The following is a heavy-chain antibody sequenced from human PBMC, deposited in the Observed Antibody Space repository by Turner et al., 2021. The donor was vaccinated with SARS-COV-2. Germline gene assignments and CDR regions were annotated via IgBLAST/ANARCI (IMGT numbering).Heavy chain of an antibody. Sequence: QVQLVQSWAEVKKPGASVEVSCKAAGYSFTSYAMHWVRQAPGQRLGWMGWINAGNGKTKYSPKFQGRVTITRDTSASTAYMELSSLRSEDTAVYYCARDFSYYDSSGYYIFSLWFDPWGQGTPVTVSS. V-gene: IGHV1-3*01. CDR1: GYSFTSYA. D-gene: IGHD3-22*01. CDR2: INAGNGKT. CDR3: ARDFSYYDSSGYYIFSLWFDP. J-gene: IGHJ5*02.